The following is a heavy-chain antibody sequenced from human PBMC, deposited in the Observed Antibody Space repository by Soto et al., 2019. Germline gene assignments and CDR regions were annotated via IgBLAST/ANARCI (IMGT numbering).Heavy chain of an antibody. V-gene: IGHV5-51*01. Sequence: LGESLQISCKGSGYRFSNYLIGWVRQMHGKGLEWMGIIYPGDSDTRYSPSFQGQVTISADKSISTAYLQWSSLKASDTAMYYCARRESIAVTDTPYHFDSWGQGTLVTVSS. CDR3: ARRESIAVTDTPYHFDS. CDR1: GYRFSNYL. D-gene: IGHD6-19*01. CDR2: IYPGDSDT. J-gene: IGHJ4*02.